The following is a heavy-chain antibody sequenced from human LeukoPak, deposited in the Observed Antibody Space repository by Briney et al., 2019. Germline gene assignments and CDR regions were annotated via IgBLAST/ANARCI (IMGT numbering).Heavy chain of an antibody. V-gene: IGHV3-11*04. Sequence: GGSLRLFCGASGFPFSVYYMSWIRQAPGKGLEWVSYLSGSGSTTLYADSVKGRFTISRDNAKNSLYLQMNSLRAEDTAVYYCARDQVSVAGTGIDYWGQGTLITVSS. CDR1: GFPFSVYY. CDR2: LSGSGSTT. J-gene: IGHJ4*02. D-gene: IGHD6-19*01. CDR3: ARDQVSVAGTGIDY.